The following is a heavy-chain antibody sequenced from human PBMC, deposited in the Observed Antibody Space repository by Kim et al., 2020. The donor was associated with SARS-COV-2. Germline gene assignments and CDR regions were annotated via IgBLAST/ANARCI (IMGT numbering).Heavy chain of an antibody. Sequence: DSVKGRFTISRDNSKNTLYLQMNSLRAEDTAVYYCARKGNWNDAGDAFDIWGQGTMVTVSS. J-gene: IGHJ3*02. V-gene: IGHV3-30*01. D-gene: IGHD1-1*01. CDR3: ARKGNWNDAGDAFDI.